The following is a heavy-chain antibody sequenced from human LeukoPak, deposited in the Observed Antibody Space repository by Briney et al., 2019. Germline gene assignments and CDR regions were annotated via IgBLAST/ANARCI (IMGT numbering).Heavy chain of an antibody. J-gene: IGHJ4*02. Sequence: KPSETLSLTCAVCGGSFSGYYWSWIRQPPGKGLEWIGEINHSGSTNYNPSLKSRVTISVDTSKNQFSLKLSSVTAADTAVYYCARAFPPMVRGVTQFDYWGQGTLVTVSS. CDR2: INHSGST. V-gene: IGHV4-34*01. D-gene: IGHD3-10*01. CDR1: GGSFSGYY. CDR3: ARAFPPMVRGVTQFDY.